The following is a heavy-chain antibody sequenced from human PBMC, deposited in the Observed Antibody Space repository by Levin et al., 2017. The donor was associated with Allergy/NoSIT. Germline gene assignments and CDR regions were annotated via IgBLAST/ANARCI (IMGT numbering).Heavy chain of an antibody. Sequence: PSETLSLTCTVSGGSISSSSYYWGWIRQPPGKGLEWIGSIYYSGSTYYNPSLKSRVTISVATSKNQFSLKLSSVPAADTAVYYCASEVASIASRSGYDFWSGYSGRFDPWGQGTLVTVSS. D-gene: IGHD3-3*01. CDR3: ASEVASIASRSGYDFWSGYSGRFDP. CDR2: IYYSGST. CDR1: GGSISSSSYY. J-gene: IGHJ5*02. V-gene: IGHV4-39*01.